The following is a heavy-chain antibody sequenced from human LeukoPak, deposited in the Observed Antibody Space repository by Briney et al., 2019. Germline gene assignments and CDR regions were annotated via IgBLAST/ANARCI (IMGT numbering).Heavy chain of an antibody. J-gene: IGHJ4*02. CDR1: GFTFSSYA. CDR3: ARDEVGAFDY. D-gene: IGHD1-26*01. V-gene: IGHV3-30*04. CDR2: ISYDGSNK. Sequence: GGSLRLSCAASGFTFSSYAMHWVRQAPGKGLEWVAVISYDGSNKYYADSVKGRFTISRDNSKNTLYPQMNSLRAEDTAVYYCARDEVGAFDYWGQGTLVTVSS.